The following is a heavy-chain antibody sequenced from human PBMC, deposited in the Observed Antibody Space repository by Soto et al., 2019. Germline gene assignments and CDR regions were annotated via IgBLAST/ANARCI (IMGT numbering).Heavy chain of an antibody. D-gene: IGHD3-10*01. Sequence: QLQQWGAGLLKPSETLSLTCAVYNGSFSKYYWNCIRQSPGKGLEWIGEINQSGATNYNPSLKSRVTISVDTSKNQFSLKLKSLTAADTAVYYCARGYYYASGSSFPYWGQGTLVTVSS. CDR1: NGSFSKYY. CDR2: INQSGAT. CDR3: ARGYYYASGSSFPY. V-gene: IGHV4-34*01. J-gene: IGHJ4*02.